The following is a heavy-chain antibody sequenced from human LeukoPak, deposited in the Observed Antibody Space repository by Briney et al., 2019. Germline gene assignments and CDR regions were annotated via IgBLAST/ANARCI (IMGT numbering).Heavy chain of an antibody. J-gene: IGHJ5*02. CDR2: TYYRSKWYN. CDR3: ARSSGSVALKGFDP. D-gene: IGHD3-10*01. Sequence: TYYRSKWYNDYAVSVKSRITINPDTSKNQFSLQLNSVTPEDTAVYYCARSSGSVALKGFDPWGQGTLVTVSS. V-gene: IGHV6-1*01.